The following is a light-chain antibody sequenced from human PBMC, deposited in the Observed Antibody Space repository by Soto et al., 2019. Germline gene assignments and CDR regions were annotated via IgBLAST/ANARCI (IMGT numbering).Light chain of an antibody. CDR1: QSISSW. Sequence: DIQMTQSPSTLSASVGDRVTITCRASQSISSWLAWYQQKPGKAPKLLIYDASSLESGVPSRFSGSGSGTEFTLTISSLQPDDFATSYCQPYNSYSTLGQGTKVDIK. J-gene: IGKJ1*01. CDR3: QPYNSYST. V-gene: IGKV1-5*01. CDR2: DAS.